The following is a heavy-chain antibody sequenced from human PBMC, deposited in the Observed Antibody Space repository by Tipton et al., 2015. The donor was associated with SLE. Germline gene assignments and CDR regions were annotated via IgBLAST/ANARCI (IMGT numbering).Heavy chain of an antibody. CDR3: AKTGSDFWSGYSY. V-gene: IGHV3-64*04. Sequence: SLRLSCSASGFTFSSYAMHWVRQAPGKGLEYVSAISSNGGSTYYADSVKGRFTISRDNSKNTLYLQMNSLRAEDTAVYYCAKTGSDFWSGYSYWGQGTLVTVSS. CDR1: GFTFSSYA. J-gene: IGHJ4*02. D-gene: IGHD3-3*01. CDR2: ISSNGGST.